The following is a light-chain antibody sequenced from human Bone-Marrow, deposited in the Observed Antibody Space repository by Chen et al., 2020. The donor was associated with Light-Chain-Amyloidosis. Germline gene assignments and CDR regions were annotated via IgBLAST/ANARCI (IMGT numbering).Light chain of an antibody. J-gene: IGKJ3*01. Sequence: DIQMAQSPSSLSASVGDRVTITCLASQDISNYLTWYQQKPEKAPKLLIYDASNLEEGVPARISGSGSGTDFTFTISSLQPKDSETYYCQQYDNLPPMFTFGPGTKVDIK. CDR1: QDISNY. CDR3: QQYDNLPPMFT. V-gene: IGKV1-33*01. CDR2: DAS.